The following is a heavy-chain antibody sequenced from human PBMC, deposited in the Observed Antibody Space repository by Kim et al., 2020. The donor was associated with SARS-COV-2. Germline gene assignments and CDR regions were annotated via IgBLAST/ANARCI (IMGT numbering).Heavy chain of an antibody. J-gene: IGHJ4*02. V-gene: IGHV3-74*03. D-gene: IGHD1-26*01. CDR3: VMGIGDY. Sequence: GTMTTYSDSVKGRFTISRDSAKNTLYLQMTSLRDDDTAIYYCVMGIGDYWGQGTLVTVSS. CDR2: GTMT.